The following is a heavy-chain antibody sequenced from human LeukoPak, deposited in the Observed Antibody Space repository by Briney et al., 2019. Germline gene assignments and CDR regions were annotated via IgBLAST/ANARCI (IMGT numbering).Heavy chain of an antibody. Sequence: ASVTVSCKVSGYTLTELSMHWVRQAPGKGLEWMGGFDPEDGETIYAQKFQGRVTMTEDTSTDTAYMELSSLRSEDTAVYYCATITMVRGVRPPDDYWGQGTLVTVSS. CDR2: FDPEDGET. J-gene: IGHJ4*02. V-gene: IGHV1-24*01. CDR1: GYTLTELS. D-gene: IGHD3-10*01. CDR3: ATITMVRGVRPPDDY.